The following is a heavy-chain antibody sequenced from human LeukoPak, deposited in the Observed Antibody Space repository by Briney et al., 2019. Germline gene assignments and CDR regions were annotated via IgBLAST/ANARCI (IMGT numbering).Heavy chain of an antibody. Sequence: ASVKVSCKASGYTFTSYGISWVRQAPGQGLEWMGWISAYNGNTNYAQKLQGRVTMTTDTSTSTAYMELRSLRWDDTAVYYCAREKLPLFGLLFVPYYFDYWGQGTLVTVSS. D-gene: IGHD2-21*02. CDR1: GYTFTSYG. J-gene: IGHJ4*02. V-gene: IGHV1-18*01. CDR2: ISAYNGNT. CDR3: AREKLPLFGLLFVPYYFDY.